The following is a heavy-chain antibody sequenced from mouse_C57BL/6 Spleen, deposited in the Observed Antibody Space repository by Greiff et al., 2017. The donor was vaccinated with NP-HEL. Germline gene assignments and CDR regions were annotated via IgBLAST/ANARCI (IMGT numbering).Heavy chain of an antibody. V-gene: IGHV2-6*03. Sequence: QVQLQQSGPGLVAPSQSLSITCTVSGFSLTSYGVHWVRQPPGKGLEWLVVIWSDGSTTYNSALKSRLSISKDNSKSQVFLKMNSLQTDDTAMYYCATHYGSSSAWFAYWGQGTLVTVSA. J-gene: IGHJ3*01. D-gene: IGHD1-1*01. CDR3: ATHYGSSSAWFAY. CDR2: IWSDGST. CDR1: GFSLTSYG.